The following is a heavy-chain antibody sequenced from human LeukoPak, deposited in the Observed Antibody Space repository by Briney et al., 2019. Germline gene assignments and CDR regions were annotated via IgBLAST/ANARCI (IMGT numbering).Heavy chain of an antibody. D-gene: IGHD6-13*01. CDR3: ARDWPGGAAAGGFDF. V-gene: IGHV3-21*01. J-gene: IGHJ4*02. CDR1: GFTFNSYS. Sequence: GGSLRLSCAASGFTFNSYSMNWVRQAPGKGLEWVSSISSSSSYIYYADSVKGRFTISRDNAKNSLYLQMNSLRAEDTAVYYCARDWPGGAAAGGFDFWGQGTLVTVSS. CDR2: ISSSSSYI.